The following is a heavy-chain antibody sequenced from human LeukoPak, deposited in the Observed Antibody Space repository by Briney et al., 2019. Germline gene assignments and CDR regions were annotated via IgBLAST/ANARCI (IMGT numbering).Heavy chain of an antibody. D-gene: IGHD4-4*01. V-gene: IGHV4-59*01. J-gene: IGHJ6*02. CDR1: GGSISSYY. CDR3: ARMSTVTTFGVDYYGMDV. CDR2: IYYSGST. Sequence: SETLSLTCTVSGGSISSYYWSWIRQPPGKGLEWIGYIYYSGSTNYNPSLKSRVTISVDTSKNQFSLKLSSVTAADTAVYYCARMSTVTTFGVDYYGMDVWGQGTTVTVSS.